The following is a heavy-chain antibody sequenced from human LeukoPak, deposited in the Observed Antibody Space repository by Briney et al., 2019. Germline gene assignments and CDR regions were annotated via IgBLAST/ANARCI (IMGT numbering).Heavy chain of an antibody. Sequence: GGSLRLSCTASGFTFTTYWMHWVRQAPGKGLVWVSRINSDGSFTGYADSVKGRFTVSRDSAMNTLYLQMNSLRAEDTAVYYCARACSVGSCHAGDYWGQGTLVTVSS. CDR2: INSDGSFT. CDR1: GFTFTTYW. D-gene: IGHD2-15*01. CDR3: ARACSVGSCHAGDY. V-gene: IGHV3-74*01. J-gene: IGHJ4*02.